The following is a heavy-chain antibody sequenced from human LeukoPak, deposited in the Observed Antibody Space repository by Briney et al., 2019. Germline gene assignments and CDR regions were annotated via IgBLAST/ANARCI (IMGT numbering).Heavy chain of an antibody. D-gene: IGHD5-18*01. J-gene: IGHJ4*02. CDR1: GFTFSTYW. CDR2: IKEGGSQK. Sequence: PGGSLRLSCAASGFTFSTYWMSWVRQAPGKGLEWVANIKEGGSQKYYVDSVKGRFTISRDNAKNSQYLQMNSLRAEDTAVYYCARLPLTARRHFDYWGQGTLVTVSS. CDR3: ARLPLTARRHFDY. V-gene: IGHV3-7*05.